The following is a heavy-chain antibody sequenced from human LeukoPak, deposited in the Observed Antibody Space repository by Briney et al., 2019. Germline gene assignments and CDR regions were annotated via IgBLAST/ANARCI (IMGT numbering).Heavy chain of an antibody. V-gene: IGHV3-20*04. CDR1: GFTFDDYG. Sequence: RSGGSLRLSCAASGFTFDDYGMSWVRQAPGKGLEWVSGINWNGGSTGYADSVKGRFTISRDNAKNSLYLQMNSLRAEDTALYYCARPLQSMARGVISGYYFDYWGQGTLVTASS. J-gene: IGHJ4*02. CDR3: ARPLQSMARGVISGYYFDY. CDR2: INWNGGST. D-gene: IGHD3-10*01.